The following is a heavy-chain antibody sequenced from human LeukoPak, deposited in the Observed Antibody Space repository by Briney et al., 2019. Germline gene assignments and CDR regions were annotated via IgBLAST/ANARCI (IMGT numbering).Heavy chain of an antibody. V-gene: IGHV1-69*13. D-gene: IGHD6-6*01. J-gene: IGHJ6*03. Sequence: SVKVSCKASGGTFSSYAISWVRQAPGQGLEWMGGIIPIFGTANYAQKFQGRVTITADESTSTAYMELSSLRSEDTAVYYCANTDNIAARYGVRDYYYYYMDVWGKGTTVTVSS. CDR3: ANTDNIAARYGVRDYYYYYMDV. CDR2: IIPIFGTA. CDR1: GGTFSSYA.